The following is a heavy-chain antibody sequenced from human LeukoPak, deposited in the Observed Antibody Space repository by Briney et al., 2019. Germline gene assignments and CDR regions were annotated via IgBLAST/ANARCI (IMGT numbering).Heavy chain of an antibody. CDR2: ISYDGSNK. V-gene: IGHV3-30*18. J-gene: IGHJ3*02. Sequence: GGSLRLSCAASGFTFSTYGMHWVRQAPGKGLEWVAVISYDGSNKYYADSVKGRFTISRDNSKNTLYLQMNSLRAEDTAVYYCAKGQIAVAAPDAFDIWGQGTMVTVSS. CDR3: AKGQIAVAAPDAFDI. CDR1: GFTFSTYG. D-gene: IGHD6-19*01.